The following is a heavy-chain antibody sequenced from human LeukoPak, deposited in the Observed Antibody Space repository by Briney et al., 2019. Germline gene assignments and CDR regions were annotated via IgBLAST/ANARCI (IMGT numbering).Heavy chain of an antibody. J-gene: IGHJ4*02. Sequence: KPSETLSLTCTVSGGSISSYYWSWIRQPPGKGLEWIGYIYYSGSTNYNPSLKSRVTISVDTSKDQFSLKLSSVTAADTAVYYCARHEALSGLGYFDYWGQGTLVTVSS. CDR2: IYYSGST. CDR1: GGSISSYY. V-gene: IGHV4-59*08. CDR3: ARHEALSGLGYFDY. D-gene: IGHD2-2*01.